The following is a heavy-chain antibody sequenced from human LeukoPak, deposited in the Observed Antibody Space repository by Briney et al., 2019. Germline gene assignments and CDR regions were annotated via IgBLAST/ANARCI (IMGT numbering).Heavy chain of an antibody. Sequence: PGGSLRLSCAASGFTFSSYAMSWVRQAPGKGLEWVSSISSSSSYIYYADSVKGRFTISRDNAKNSLYLQMNSLRAEDTAVYYCARDGRVTVGATRYGYWGQGTLVTVSS. CDR2: ISSSSSYI. D-gene: IGHD1-26*01. J-gene: IGHJ4*02. CDR3: ARDGRVTVGATRYGY. V-gene: IGHV3-21*01. CDR1: GFTFSSYA.